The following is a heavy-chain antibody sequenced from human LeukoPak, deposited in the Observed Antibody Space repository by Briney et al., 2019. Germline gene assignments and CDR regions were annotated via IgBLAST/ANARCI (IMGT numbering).Heavy chain of an antibody. J-gene: IGHJ4*02. D-gene: IGHD3-10*01. CDR3: ARCRGNGRYYFDY. CDR2: ISSSSSTI. CDR1: GFTFSSYS. Sequence: GGSLRLSCAASGFTFSSYSMKWVRQAQGKGLEWVSYISSSSSTIYYADSVKGRFTISRDNAKNSLYLQMNSLRAEDTAVYYCARCRGNGRYYFDYWGQGTLVTVSS. V-gene: IGHV3-48*01.